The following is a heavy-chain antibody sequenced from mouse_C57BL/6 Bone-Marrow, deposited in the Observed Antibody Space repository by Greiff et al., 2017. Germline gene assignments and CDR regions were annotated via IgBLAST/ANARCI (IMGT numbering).Heavy chain of an antibody. CDR3: ARDRLRAWFAY. Sequence: EVQLVESGPGLVKPSQSLSLTCSVTGYSITSGYYWNWIRQFPGNKLEWMGYISYDGSNNYNPSLKNRISITRDTSKNQFFLKLNSVTTEDTATYYCARDRLRAWFAYWGQGTLVTVSA. V-gene: IGHV3-6*01. J-gene: IGHJ3*01. CDR1: GYSITSGYY. CDR2: ISYDGSN. D-gene: IGHD2-4*01.